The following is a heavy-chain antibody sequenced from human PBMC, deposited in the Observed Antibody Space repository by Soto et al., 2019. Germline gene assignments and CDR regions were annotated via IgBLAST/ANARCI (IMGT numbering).Heavy chain of an antibody. Sequence: GASVKVSCKASGGTFSSYAISWVRQAPGQGLEWMGGIIPIFGTANYAQKFQGRVTITADESTSTAYMELSSLRSEDTAVYYCARPSVGVAGSYGGYYYYGMDVWGQGTTVTVSS. CDR1: GGTFSSYA. D-gene: IGHD6-19*01. CDR3: ARPSVGVAGSYGGYYYYGMDV. V-gene: IGHV1-69*13. J-gene: IGHJ6*02. CDR2: IIPIFGTA.